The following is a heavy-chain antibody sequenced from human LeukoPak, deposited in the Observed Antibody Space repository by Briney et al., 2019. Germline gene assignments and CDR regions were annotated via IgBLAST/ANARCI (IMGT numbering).Heavy chain of an antibody. D-gene: IGHD1/OR15-1a*01. CDR3: ARDLNTYYYYYMDV. J-gene: IGHJ6*03. V-gene: IGHV1-2*02. CDR1: GYTFTGYY. CDR2: INPNSGGT. Sequence: ASVKVSCKASGYTFTGYYIHWVRQASGQGLEWMGWINPNSGGTNYAQKFQGRVTMTRDTSISTAYMELSRLRSDDTAVYYCARDLNTYYYYYMDVWGKGTTVTVSS.